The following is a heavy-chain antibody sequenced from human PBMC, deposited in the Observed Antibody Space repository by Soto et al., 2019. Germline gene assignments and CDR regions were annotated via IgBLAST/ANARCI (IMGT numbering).Heavy chain of an antibody. CDR2: INPNSGGT. CDR3: ARDFRGYSGYDPYYYYGMDV. CDR1: GYTFTGYY. Sequence: ASVKVSCKASGYTFTGYYMHWVRQAPGQGLEWMGWINPNSGGTNYAQKFQGWVTMTRDTSISTAYMELSRLRSDDTAVYYCARDFRGYSGYDPYYYYGMDVWGQGTTVTVSS. V-gene: IGHV1-2*04. D-gene: IGHD5-12*01. J-gene: IGHJ6*02.